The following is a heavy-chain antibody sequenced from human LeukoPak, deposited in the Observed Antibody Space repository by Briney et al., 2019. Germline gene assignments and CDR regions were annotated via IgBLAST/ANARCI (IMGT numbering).Heavy chain of an antibody. D-gene: IGHD1-14*01. CDR2: VYSNGNT. CDR3: ASGTFDGPLYGTYWYFHF. CDR1: GGSIYNNY. V-gene: IGHV4-59*01. Sequence: SETLSLTCTVSGGSIYNNYWTWIRQPPGKGLEWIGYVYSNGNTNYSPSLKSRVTMSIEASRSQFSLTVTSVTAADTAVYYCASGTFDGPLYGTYWYFHFWGRGTLVTVSS. J-gene: IGHJ2*01.